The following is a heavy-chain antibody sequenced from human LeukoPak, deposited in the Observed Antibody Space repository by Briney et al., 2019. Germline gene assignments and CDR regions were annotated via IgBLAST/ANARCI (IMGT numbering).Heavy chain of an antibody. D-gene: IGHD1-1*01. Sequence: SETLSLTCVVSGYSISSGYYWGCLRQPPGRGLEWIGTIYHSGNTYYNPSLKSRVTISVDTSKNQFSLKLSSVTAADTAVYYCARHTTTTRGSLYYFDYWGQGTLLTVSS. CDR3: ARHTTTTRGSLYYFDY. J-gene: IGHJ4*02. CDR1: GYSISSGYY. CDR2: IYHSGNT. V-gene: IGHV4-38-2*01.